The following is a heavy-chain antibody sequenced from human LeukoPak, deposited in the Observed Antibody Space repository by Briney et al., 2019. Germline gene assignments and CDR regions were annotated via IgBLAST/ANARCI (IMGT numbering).Heavy chain of an antibody. CDR2: IIPIFGTA. D-gene: IGHD2-2*01. J-gene: IGHJ4*02. CDR3: EVVGAVEGFDY. V-gene: IGHV1-69*05. Sequence: GASVKVSCKASGGTFSSYAISWVRQAPGQGLEWMGGIIPIFGTANYAQKFQGRVTITTDETTSTAYMELSSLRSEDTAVYYCEVVGAVEGFDYWGQGTLVTVSS. CDR1: GGTFSSYA.